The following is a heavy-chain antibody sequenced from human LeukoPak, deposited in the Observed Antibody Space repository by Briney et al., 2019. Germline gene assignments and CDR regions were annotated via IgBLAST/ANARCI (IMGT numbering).Heavy chain of an antibody. V-gene: IGHV4-39*01. CDR1: GGSISSSSYY. CDR3: ARRSSSSRRGGAHDAFDI. Sequence: PSETLSLTCTVSGGSISSSSYYWGWIRQPPGKGLEWIGSIYYSGSTYYNPSLKSRVTISVDTSKNQFSLKLSSVTAADTAVYYCARRSSSSRRGGAHDAFDIWGQGTMVTVSS. D-gene: IGHD3-16*01. CDR2: IYYSGST. J-gene: IGHJ3*02.